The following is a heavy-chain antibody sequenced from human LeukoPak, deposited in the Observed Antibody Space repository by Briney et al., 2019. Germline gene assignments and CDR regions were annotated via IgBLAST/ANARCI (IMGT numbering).Heavy chain of an antibody. D-gene: IGHD5-18*01. J-gene: IGHJ4*02. Sequence: ASVTVSFKASVYTFTIYDINWVRQAPGQGLEWMGWMNPNSGNTGYAQKFQGRVTITRNTSISTAYMELSSLRSEDTAVYYCARGGGYSYGDFDYWGQGTLVTVSS. V-gene: IGHV1-8*03. CDR2: MNPNSGNT. CDR1: VYTFTIYD. CDR3: ARGGGYSYGDFDY.